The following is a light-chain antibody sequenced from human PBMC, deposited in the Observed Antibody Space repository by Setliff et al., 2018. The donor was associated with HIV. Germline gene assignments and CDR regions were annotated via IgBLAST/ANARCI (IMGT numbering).Light chain of an antibody. Sequence: SYELTQPPSVSVAPGKTARITCGGNNIGSKNVHWYQQKAGQAPVLVVYDDDDRPSGIPERFSGSNSGNTATLTISRVEAGDEADYFCQVWDSSSDGVFGGGTKVTVL. V-gene: IGLV3-21*03. CDR2: DDD. CDR1: NIGSKN. J-gene: IGLJ3*02. CDR3: QVWDSSSDGV.